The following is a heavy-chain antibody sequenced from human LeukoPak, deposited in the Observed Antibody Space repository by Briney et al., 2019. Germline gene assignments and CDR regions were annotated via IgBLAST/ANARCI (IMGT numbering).Heavy chain of an antibody. V-gene: IGHV4-30-4*01. Sequence: SETLSLTCTVSGGSISSGDYYWSWIRQPPGKGLEWIGYIYYSGSTYYNPSLKSRVTISVDTSKNQFSLKLSSVTAADTAVYYCARERFTSYYYGSGFDYWGQGTLVTVSS. D-gene: IGHD3-10*01. J-gene: IGHJ4*02. CDR3: ARERFTSYYYGSGFDY. CDR1: GGSISSGDYY. CDR2: IYYSGST.